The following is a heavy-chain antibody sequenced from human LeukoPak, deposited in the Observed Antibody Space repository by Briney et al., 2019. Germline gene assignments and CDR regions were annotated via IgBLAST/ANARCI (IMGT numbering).Heavy chain of an antibody. D-gene: IGHD6-19*01. V-gene: IGHV4-61*02. CDR1: GGSISSGSYY. CDR3: ARDTGIAVAGTVEN. CDR2: INTSGST. J-gene: IGHJ4*02. Sequence: PSQTLSLTCTVSGGSISSGSYYWSWIRQPAGKGLEWIGRINTSGSTNYNPSLKSRVTISVDTSKNQFSLKLSSVTAADTAVYYCARDTGIAVAGTVENWGQGTLVTVSS.